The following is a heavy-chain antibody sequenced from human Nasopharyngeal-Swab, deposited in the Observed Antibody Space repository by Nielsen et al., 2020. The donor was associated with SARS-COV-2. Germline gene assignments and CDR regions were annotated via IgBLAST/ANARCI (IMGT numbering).Heavy chain of an antibody. CDR2: IYYTGST. Sequence: PGKGLDWIGNIYYTGSTNYNPSLKSRVAISVDTPKNQFSLKLSSVTAVDTAVYYCARALTGTSFFDPWGQGTLVTVSS. J-gene: IGHJ5*02. D-gene: IGHD1-20*01. V-gene: IGHV4-59*13. CDR3: ARALTGTSFFDP.